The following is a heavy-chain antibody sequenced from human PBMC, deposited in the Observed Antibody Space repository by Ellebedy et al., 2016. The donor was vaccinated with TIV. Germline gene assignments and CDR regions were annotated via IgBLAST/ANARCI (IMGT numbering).Heavy chain of an antibody. CDR2: IYYSGST. CDR3: ARTYYYDSSGYPLFDY. Sequence: MPSETLSLTCTVSGSSISSYYWSWIRQPPGKGLEWIGYIYYSGSTNYNPSLKSRLTISVDTSKTQFSLKLSSVTAADTAVYYCARTYYYDSSGYPLFDYWGQGTLVTVSS. J-gene: IGHJ4*02. D-gene: IGHD3-22*01. CDR1: GSSISSYY. V-gene: IGHV4-59*08.